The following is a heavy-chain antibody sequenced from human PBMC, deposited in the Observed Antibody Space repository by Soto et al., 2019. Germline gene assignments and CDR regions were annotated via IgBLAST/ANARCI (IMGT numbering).Heavy chain of an antibody. CDR3: AKDPDYYDSSGYYHPDDAFDI. D-gene: IGHD3-22*01. Sequence: LRLSCAASGFTVSSYGMHWVRQAPGKGLEWVAVISYDGSNKYYADSVKGRFTISRDNSKNTLYLQMNSLRAEDTAVYYCAKDPDYYDSSGYYHPDDAFDIWGQGTMVTVSS. V-gene: IGHV3-30*18. CDR2: ISYDGSNK. CDR1: GFTVSSYG. J-gene: IGHJ3*02.